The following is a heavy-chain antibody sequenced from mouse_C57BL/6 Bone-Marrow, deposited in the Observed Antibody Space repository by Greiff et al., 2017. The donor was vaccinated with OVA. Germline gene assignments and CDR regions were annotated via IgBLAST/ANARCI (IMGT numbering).Heavy chain of an antibody. V-gene: IGHV1-15*01. CDR2: IDPETGGT. CDR1: GYTFTDYE. J-gene: IGHJ4*01. Sequence: LQESGAELVRPGASVTLSCKASGYTFTDYEMHWVKQTPVHGLEWIGAIDPETGGTAYNQKFKGKAILTADKSSSTAYMELRSLTSEDSAVYYCTRGYSTYYAMDDWGQGTSVTVSS. D-gene: IGHD2-5*01. CDR3: TRGYSTYYAMDD.